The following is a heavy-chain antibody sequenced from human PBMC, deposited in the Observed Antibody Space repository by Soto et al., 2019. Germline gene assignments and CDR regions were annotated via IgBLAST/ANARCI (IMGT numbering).Heavy chain of an antibody. D-gene: IGHD6-19*01. CDR1: GDSVSSNSAA. J-gene: IGHJ6*02. V-gene: IGHV6-1*01. CDR2: TYYRSKWYN. CDR3: AREQWLPPQYYYYYGMDV. Sequence: SQTLSLTCAISGDSVSSNSAAWNWIRQSPSRGLEWLGRTYYRSKWYNDYAVSVKSRITINPDTSKNQFSLQLNSVTPEDTAVYYCAREQWLPPQYYYYYGMDVWGQGTTVTVSS.